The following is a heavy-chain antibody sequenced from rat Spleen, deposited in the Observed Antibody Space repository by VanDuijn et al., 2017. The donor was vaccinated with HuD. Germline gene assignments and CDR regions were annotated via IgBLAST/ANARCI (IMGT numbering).Heavy chain of an antibody. J-gene: IGHJ4*01. CDR3: ARHHYDGYYHGPVLGVMDA. Sequence: EVQLVESGGGLVQPGRSLKLSCAASGFTFSNYGMAWVRQAPTKGLEWVASISSGCGGTFYPDSVKGRFTISRDNAKTTLYLQMDSLSSEDTASYYCARHHYDGYYHGPVLGVMDAWGQGASVTVSS. D-gene: IGHD1-12*03. CDR2: ISSGCGGT. CDR1: GFTFSNYG. V-gene: IGHV5-29*01.